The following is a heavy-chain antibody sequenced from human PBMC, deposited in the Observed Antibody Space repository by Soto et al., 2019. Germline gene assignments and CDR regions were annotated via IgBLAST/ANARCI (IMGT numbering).Heavy chain of an antibody. CDR3: ARGLGYCSSTSCYYH. Sequence: PSETLSLTCAVYGGSFSGYYWGWIRQPPGKGLEWIGEINHSGSTNYNPSLKSRVTISVDTSKNQFSLKLSSVTAADTAVYYCARGLGYCSSTSCYYHWGQGTLVTVSS. D-gene: IGHD2-2*03. J-gene: IGHJ5*02. V-gene: IGHV4-34*01. CDR1: GGSFSGYY. CDR2: INHSGST.